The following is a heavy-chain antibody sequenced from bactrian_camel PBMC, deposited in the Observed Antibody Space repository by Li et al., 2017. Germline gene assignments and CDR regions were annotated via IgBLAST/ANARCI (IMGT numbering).Heavy chain of an antibody. CDR2: SISGDGRT. V-gene: IGHV3S63*01. J-gene: IGHJ4*01. CDR1: EYTPTMIR. CDR3: AEGRGSRGEHCYSLNY. D-gene: IGHD6*01. Sequence: VQLVESGGGSVQAGGSLRLSCVTTEYTPTMIRMGWFRQGPGKEREGVASISGDGRTTYGDSVKGRFTISQDSARNTVYLQMNNLQPEDTATYYCAEGRGSRGEHCYSLNYWGQGTQVTVS.